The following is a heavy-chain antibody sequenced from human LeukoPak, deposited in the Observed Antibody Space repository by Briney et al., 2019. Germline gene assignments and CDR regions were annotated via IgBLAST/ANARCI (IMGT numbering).Heavy chain of an antibody. D-gene: IGHD3-10*01. CDR2: ISANNGDT. CDR3: ARGGSGYYGSGSYYGY. V-gene: IGHV1-18*01. CDR1: GYTFTSYG. Sequence: ASVKVSCKASGYTFTSYGINWVRQAPGQGLEWMGWISANNGDTHYAQKLQGRVTMTTDTSTSTAYMELRSLTSDDTAVYYCARGGSGYYGSGSYYGYWGQGTLVTVSS. J-gene: IGHJ4*02.